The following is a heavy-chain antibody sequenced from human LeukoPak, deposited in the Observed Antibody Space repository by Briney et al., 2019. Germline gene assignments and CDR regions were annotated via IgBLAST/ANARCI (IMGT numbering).Heavy chain of an antibody. J-gene: IGHJ3*02. CDR1: GGSISSSSYY. Sequence: SETLSLTCTVSGGSISSSSYYWGWIRQPPGKGLEWIGSIYYSGSTYYNPSLKSRVTISVDTSKNQFSLKLSSVTAADTAVYYCARDGWNDDDGFDIWGQGTMVTVS. CDR2: IYYSGST. D-gene: IGHD1-1*01. V-gene: IGHV4-39*02. CDR3: ARDGWNDDDGFDI.